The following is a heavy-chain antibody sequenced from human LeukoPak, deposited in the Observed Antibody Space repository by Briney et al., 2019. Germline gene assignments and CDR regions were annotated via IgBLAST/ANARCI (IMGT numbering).Heavy chain of an antibody. CDR3: ARGFRRVDY. Sequence: SETLSLTCAVYGGSFSGYYWSWIRQPPGKGLEWIGEINHSGSTNYNPSLKSRVTISVDTSKNQFSLKLSSVTAADTAVYYCARGFRRVDYWSQGTLVTVSS. V-gene: IGHV4-34*01. J-gene: IGHJ4*02. CDR1: GGSFSGYY. CDR2: INHSGST.